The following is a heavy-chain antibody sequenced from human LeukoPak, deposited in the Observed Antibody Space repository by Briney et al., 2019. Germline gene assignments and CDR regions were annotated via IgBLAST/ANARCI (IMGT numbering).Heavy chain of an antibody. J-gene: IGHJ4*02. CDR2: ISGSGTNT. V-gene: IGHV3-23*01. D-gene: IGHD4-17*01. CDR1: GFTFDDYA. Sequence: GGSLRLSCAASGFTFDDYAMHWVRQAPGKGLEWVSGISGSGTNTYYADSVKGRFTISRDNSKNTLYLQMNSLRAEDTAVYYCAEDSTLDYDYGDPGISFWGQGTLVTVSS. CDR3: AEDSTLDYDYGDPGISF.